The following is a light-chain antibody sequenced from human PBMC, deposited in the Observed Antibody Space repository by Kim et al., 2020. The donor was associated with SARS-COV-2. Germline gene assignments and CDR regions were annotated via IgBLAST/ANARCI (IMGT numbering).Light chain of an antibody. Sequence: VALGQTVKITCQGDSLRSYYATWYQQKPGQAPVVVIYGKNNRPSGIPDRFSGSSSGNTASLTITGTQAGDEADYYCNSRDSNDNVIFGGGTKLTVL. CDR3: NSRDSNDNVI. CDR2: GKN. CDR1: SLRSYY. J-gene: IGLJ2*01. V-gene: IGLV3-19*01.